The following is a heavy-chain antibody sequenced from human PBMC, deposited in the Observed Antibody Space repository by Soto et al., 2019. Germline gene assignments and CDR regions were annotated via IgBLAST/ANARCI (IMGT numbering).Heavy chain of an antibody. J-gene: IGHJ4*02. CDR1: GFTFSSYA. V-gene: IGHV3-23*01. D-gene: IGHD6-6*01. CDR3: AKGTYSSSDPDY. Sequence: GSLRLSCAASGFTFSSYAMSWVRQAPGKGLEWVSAISGSGGSTYYADSVKGRFTISRDNSKNTLYLQMNSLRAEDTAVYYCAKGTYSSSDPDYWGQGTLVTVSS. CDR2: ISGSGGST.